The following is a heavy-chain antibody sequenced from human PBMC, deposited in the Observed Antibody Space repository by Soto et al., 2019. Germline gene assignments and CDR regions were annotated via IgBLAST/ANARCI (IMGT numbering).Heavy chain of an antibody. D-gene: IGHD4-4*01. J-gene: IGHJ4*02. CDR2: IKPDGSEK. CDR3: VRGFDYSFDY. CDR1: GFTFSNYW. V-gene: IGHV3-7*03. Sequence: GGSVRLSCAASGFTFSNYWMSWVRQAPGKGLEWVANIKPDGSEKYYVDSVKGRFTFSRDNAENSVYLQMNSLRAEDTAVYYCVRGFDYSFDYRGQGTLATVST.